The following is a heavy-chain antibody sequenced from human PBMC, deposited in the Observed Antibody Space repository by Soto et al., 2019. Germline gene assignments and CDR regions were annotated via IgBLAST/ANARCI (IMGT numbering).Heavy chain of an antibody. J-gene: IGHJ4*02. CDR2: ISERGDTT. Sequence: GGSLRLSCAASGFTISSNAMYWVRQAPGKGLEWVSAISERGDTTHYADSVKGRFTISRDTSKNTLYLQLNTLRADDTAVYYCAKDKPGTTSFDYWGQGTLVTVSS. CDR1: GFTISSNA. CDR3: AKDKPGTTSFDY. V-gene: IGHV3-23*01. D-gene: IGHD1-1*01.